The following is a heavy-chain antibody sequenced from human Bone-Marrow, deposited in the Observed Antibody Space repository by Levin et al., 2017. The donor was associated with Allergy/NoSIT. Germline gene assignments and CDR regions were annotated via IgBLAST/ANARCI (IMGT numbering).Heavy chain of an antibody. D-gene: IGHD6-13*01. J-gene: IGHJ4*02. CDR3: AKVIAAAGTGEGDY. CDR2: ISGSGGST. CDR1: GFTFSSYA. V-gene: IGHV3-23*01. Sequence: QRGESLKISCAASGFTFSSYAMSWVRQAPGKGLEWVSAISGSGGSTYYADSVKGRFTISRDNSKNTLYLQMNSLRAEDTAVYYCAKVIAAAGTGEGDYWGQGTLVTVSS.